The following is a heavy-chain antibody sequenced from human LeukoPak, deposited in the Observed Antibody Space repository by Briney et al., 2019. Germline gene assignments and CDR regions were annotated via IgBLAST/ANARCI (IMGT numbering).Heavy chain of an antibody. CDR2: IVVGNGNT. CDR3: AAPGGDYDFWSGYPLNY. J-gene: IGHJ4*02. CDR1: GFTFTSSA. Sequence: SVKVSCKASGFTFTSSAVQWVRQARGQRLEWIGWIVVGNGNTNYAQKFQERVTITRDMSTSTAYMELSSLRSEDTAVYYCAAPGGDYDFWSGYPLNYWGQGTLVTVSS. D-gene: IGHD3-3*01. V-gene: IGHV1-58*01.